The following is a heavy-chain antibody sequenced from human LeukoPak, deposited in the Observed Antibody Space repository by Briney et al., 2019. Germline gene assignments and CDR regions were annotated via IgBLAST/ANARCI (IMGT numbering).Heavy chain of an antibody. Sequence: PGGSLRLSRAASGFTFSSYAMSWVRQAPGKGLEWVSAISGSGGSTYYADSVKGRFTISRDNSKNTLYLQMNSLRAEDTAVYYCAKELYGSGSYYRDYFDYWGQGTLVTVSS. CDR1: GFTFSSYA. J-gene: IGHJ4*02. V-gene: IGHV3-23*01. CDR3: AKELYGSGSYYRDYFDY. CDR2: ISGSGGST. D-gene: IGHD3-10*01.